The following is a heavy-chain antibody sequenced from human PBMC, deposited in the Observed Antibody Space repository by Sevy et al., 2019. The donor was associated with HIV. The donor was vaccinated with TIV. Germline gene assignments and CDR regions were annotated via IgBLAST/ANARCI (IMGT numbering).Heavy chain of an antibody. CDR3: ASAQSYYDRGGHPKYYFDY. Sequence: SETLSLTCTVSGGYISSYYWSWIRQSPEKGLEWIGYIYYNGNTNYNPSLKSRLSMSVDTSKNRISPKVGSVTAADTAVYYCASAQSYYDRGGHPKYYFDYWGQGTLVTVSS. CDR2: IYYNGNT. D-gene: IGHD3-22*01. J-gene: IGHJ4*02. V-gene: IGHV4-59*13. CDR1: GGYISSYY.